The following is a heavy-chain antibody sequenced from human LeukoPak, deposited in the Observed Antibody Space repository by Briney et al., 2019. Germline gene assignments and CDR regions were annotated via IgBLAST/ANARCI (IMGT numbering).Heavy chain of an antibody. Sequence: ASETLSLTCAVYGGSFSAHSWSWIRQSPGKGLEWIGEVNHSGSTNYNPSLKSRVTISVDTSKNQFSLRLSSMTAADTAVYYCARDVTGSASDYWGQGTLVTVSS. V-gene: IGHV4-34*01. D-gene: IGHD1-1*01. J-gene: IGHJ4*02. CDR3: ARDVTGSASDY. CDR1: GGSFSAHS. CDR2: VNHSGST.